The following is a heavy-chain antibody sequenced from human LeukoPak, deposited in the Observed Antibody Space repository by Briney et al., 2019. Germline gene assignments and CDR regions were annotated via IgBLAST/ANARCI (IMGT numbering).Heavy chain of an antibody. Sequence: HSGGSLRLSCVASGFTFSSYGIHWVRQAPGKGLQRVVLISYDGSNKYYADSVKGRFTISRDNSKNTLYLQMNSLRDEDTAVYYCARSPRYYYNYYGMDVWGQGTTVTVSS. J-gene: IGHJ6*02. CDR1: GFTFSSYG. V-gene: IGHV3-30*03. CDR3: ARSPRYYYNYYGMDV. CDR2: ISYDGSNK.